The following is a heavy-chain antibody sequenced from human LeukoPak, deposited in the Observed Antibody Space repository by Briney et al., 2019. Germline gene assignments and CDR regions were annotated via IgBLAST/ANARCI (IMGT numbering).Heavy chain of an antibody. D-gene: IGHD5-18*01. V-gene: IGHV3-30*04. CDR2: ISYDGSNK. J-gene: IGHJ4*02. CDR1: GFTFSSYA. CDR3: ARDYSYGNY. Sequence: GGSLRLSCAASGFTFSSYAMHWVRQAPGKGLEGVAVISYDGSNKYYADSVKGRFTISRDNSKNTLYLQMNSLRAEDTAVYYCARDYSYGNYWGQGTLVTVSS.